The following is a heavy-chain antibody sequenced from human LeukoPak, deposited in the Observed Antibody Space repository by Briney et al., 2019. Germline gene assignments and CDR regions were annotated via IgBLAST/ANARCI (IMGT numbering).Heavy chain of an antibody. CDR1: GYIFTGYY. V-gene: IGHV1-2*02. J-gene: IGHJ6*03. Sequence: ASVKVSCKASGYIFTGYYMHWVRQAPGQGLEWMGWINPNSGDTNYAQKFQGGVTMTRDTSISTVYLELSRLKSDDTAVYYCARAYYYYMDVWGKGTTVTVSS. CDR2: INPNSGDT. CDR3: ARAYYYYMDV.